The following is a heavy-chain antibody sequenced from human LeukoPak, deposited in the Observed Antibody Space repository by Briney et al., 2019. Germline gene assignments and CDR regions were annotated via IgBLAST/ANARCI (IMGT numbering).Heavy chain of an antibody. D-gene: IGHD3-10*01. CDR3: ARGSWLWFGESPDAFDI. CDR1: GGSISSYY. Sequence: ASETLSLTCTVSGGSISSYYWSWIRQPPGKGLEWIGYIYFGGSTNYPPSLKSRLTISVDTSKNQFSLKLSSVTAADTAVYYCARGSWLWFGESPDAFDIWGQRTMATVSS. V-gene: IGHV4-59*01. CDR2: IYFGGST. J-gene: IGHJ3*02.